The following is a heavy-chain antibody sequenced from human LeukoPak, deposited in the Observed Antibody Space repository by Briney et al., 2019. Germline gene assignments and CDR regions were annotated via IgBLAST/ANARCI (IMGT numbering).Heavy chain of an antibody. CDR2: IISSSSYI. D-gene: IGHD3-10*01. Sequence: GGSLRLSCAASGFTFSSYSMNWVRQAPGKGLEWVSSIISSSSYIYYADSVRGRFTISRDNAKNTLYLQMNSLRAEDTAVYYCARVGVTFYYGSGSYDYWGQGTLVTVSS. J-gene: IGHJ4*02. CDR3: ARVGVTFYYGSGSYDY. V-gene: IGHV3-21*01. CDR1: GFTFSSYS.